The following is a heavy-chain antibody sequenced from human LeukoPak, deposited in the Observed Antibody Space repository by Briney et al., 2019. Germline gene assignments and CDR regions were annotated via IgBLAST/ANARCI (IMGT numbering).Heavy chain of an antibody. D-gene: IGHD1-26*01. CDR2: IRYDGSNK. J-gene: IGHJ4*02. Sequence: PGGSLRLSCAASGFTFSSYGMHWVRQAPGKGLEWVAFIRYDGSNKYYADSVEGRFTISRDNSRNTLYLQMNSLRAEDTAVYYCAKDALSGSYYSYFDYWGQGTLVTVSS. CDR3: AKDALSGSYYSYFDY. CDR1: GFTFSSYG. V-gene: IGHV3-30*02.